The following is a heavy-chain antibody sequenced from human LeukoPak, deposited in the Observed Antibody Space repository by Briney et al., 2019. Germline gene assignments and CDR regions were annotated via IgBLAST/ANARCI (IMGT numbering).Heavy chain of an antibody. CDR2: IYYSGST. J-gene: IGHJ6*03. Sequence: PSETLSLTCTVSGGSISSSSYYWGWIRQPPGKGLEWIGSIYYSGSTYYNPSLKSRVTISVDTSKNQFSLKLGSVTAADTAVYYCAKSIIPAAPLNYYYYMDVWGKGTTVTVSS. CDR3: AKSIIPAAPLNYYYYMDV. V-gene: IGHV4-39*01. CDR1: GGSISSSSYY. D-gene: IGHD2-2*01.